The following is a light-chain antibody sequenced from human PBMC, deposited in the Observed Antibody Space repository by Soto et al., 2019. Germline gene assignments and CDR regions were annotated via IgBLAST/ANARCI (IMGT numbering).Light chain of an antibody. V-gene: IGLV1-51*01. CDR2: DTN. Sequence: QSVLTQPPSVSAAPGQKITISCSGSNSNVGNNFVSWYQHLLGTAPKLLIYDTNKRPSGIPDRFSGSKSGTSATLGITGLQTGDEADYFCGTWDYSLSAVVFGGGTKVTVL. CDR3: GTWDYSLSAVV. CDR1: NSNVGNNF. J-gene: IGLJ2*01.